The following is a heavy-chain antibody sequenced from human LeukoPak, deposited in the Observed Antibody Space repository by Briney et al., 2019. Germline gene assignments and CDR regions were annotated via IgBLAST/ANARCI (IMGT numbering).Heavy chain of an antibody. J-gene: IGHJ6*02. V-gene: IGHV3-30-3*01. D-gene: IGHD3-3*01. Sequence: GGSLRLSCAASGFSFSNFALSWVRQAPGKGLEWVAVISYDGSNKYYADSVKGRFTISRDNSKNTLYLQMNSLRAEDTAVYYCARGVYDFWSGYYGSYYYYGMDVWGQGTTVTVSS. CDR2: ISYDGSNK. CDR1: GFSFSNFA. CDR3: ARGVYDFWSGYYGSYYYYGMDV.